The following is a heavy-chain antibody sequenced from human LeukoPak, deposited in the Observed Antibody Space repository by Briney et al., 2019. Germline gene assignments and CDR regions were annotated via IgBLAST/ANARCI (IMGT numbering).Heavy chain of an antibody. CDR3: ARSLGANTWVGNWFDP. J-gene: IGHJ5*02. CDR2: IYYSGTT. V-gene: IGHV4-39*01. CDR1: GGSISSPNHD. Sequence: SETLSLTCSVSGGSISSPNHDWAWIRQPPGQGLEWIGSIYYSGTTYYNLSLKSRVTLSVDTSQNQFSLKPSSVTAADTAIYFCARSLGANTWVGNWFDPWGQGTLVTVSP. D-gene: IGHD3-10*01.